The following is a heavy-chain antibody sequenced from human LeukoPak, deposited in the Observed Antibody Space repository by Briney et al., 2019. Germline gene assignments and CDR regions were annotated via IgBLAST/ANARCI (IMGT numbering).Heavy chain of an antibody. J-gene: IGHJ6*03. CDR1: GGSISSYY. D-gene: IGHD2-2*02. CDR3: AREDIVVVPAAIEYYYYYMDV. Sequence: PSETLSLTCTLSGGSISSYYWSWIRQPAGKGLKWIGRIYTSGSTNYNPSLKSRVTMSVDTSKNLFSLKLSSVTAADTAVYYCAREDIVVVPAAIEYYYYYMDVWGKGTTVTVSS. V-gene: IGHV4-4*07. CDR2: IYTSGST.